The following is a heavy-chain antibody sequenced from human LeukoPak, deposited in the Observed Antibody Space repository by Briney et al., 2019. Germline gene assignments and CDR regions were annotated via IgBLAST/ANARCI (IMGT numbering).Heavy chain of an antibody. D-gene: IGHD5-12*01. CDR2: IIPIFGTA. CDR1: GGTFISYA. CDR3: ARDGYSGYDSLLYFDY. V-gene: IGHV1-69*01. Sequence: ASVKVSCKASGGTFISYAISWVRQAPGQGLEWMGGIIPIFGTANYAQEFQGRVTITADESTSTAYMELSSLRSEDTAVYYCARDGYSGYDSLLYFDYWGQGTLVTVSS. J-gene: IGHJ4*02.